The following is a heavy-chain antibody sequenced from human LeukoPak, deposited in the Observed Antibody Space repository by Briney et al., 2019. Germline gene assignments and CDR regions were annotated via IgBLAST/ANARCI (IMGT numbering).Heavy chain of an antibody. CDR2: IYYSGST. J-gene: IGHJ4*02. CDR1: GGSISSSSYY. D-gene: IGHD1-26*01. V-gene: IGHV4-39*07. Sequence: SETLSLTCTVSGGSISSSSYYWGWIRQPPGKGLEWIGSIYYSGSTYYNPSLKSRVTISVDTSKNQFSLKLSSVTAADTAVYYCARAVGAISMACDYWGQGTLVTVSS. CDR3: ARAVGAISMACDY.